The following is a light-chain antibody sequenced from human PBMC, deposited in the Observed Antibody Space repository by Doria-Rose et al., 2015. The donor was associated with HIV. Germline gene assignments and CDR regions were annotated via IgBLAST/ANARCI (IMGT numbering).Light chain of an antibody. CDR2: WAS. V-gene: IGKV4-1*01. J-gene: IGKJ3*01. CDR1: QSLLYTSKNH. CDR3: QQYYDTPS. Sequence: DIRLTQSPESLGMSLGERAALNCESNQSLLYTSKNHLAWYQQKPGQPPKLLIYWASTRQSGVPARFSGSGSGTDFTLTISSLEAEDVAVYYCQQYYDTPSFGPGTTVDIK.